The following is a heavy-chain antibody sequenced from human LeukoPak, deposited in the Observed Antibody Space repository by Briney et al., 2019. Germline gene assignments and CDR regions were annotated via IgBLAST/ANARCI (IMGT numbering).Heavy chain of an antibody. CDR1: GFTFSSYA. CDR2: LTGNGEST. J-gene: IGHJ4*02. D-gene: IGHD1-14*01. CDR3: ATTPAPVL. V-gene: IGHV3-23*01. Sequence: GGSLRLSCAASGFTFSSYAMNWVRQAPGKGLEWVSALTGNGESTYYADSVKGRFTISRDTSKNTLYLQMNSLRAEDTAVYYCATTPAPVLWGQGTLVTVSS.